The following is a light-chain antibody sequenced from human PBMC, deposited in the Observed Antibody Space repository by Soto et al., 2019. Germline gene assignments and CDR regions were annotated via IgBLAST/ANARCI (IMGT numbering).Light chain of an antibody. Sequence: QPVLTQSSSASASLGSSVKLTCTLSSGHISYNIAWHQQQPGKAPRYLMKVEGNGSYNKGSGVPDRFSGSSSGADRYLTISNLQFEDEADYYCETWDSNTRVFGGGTQLTVL. J-gene: IGLJ2*01. CDR3: ETWDSNTRV. CDR2: VEGNGSY. V-gene: IGLV4-60*02. CDR1: SGHISYN.